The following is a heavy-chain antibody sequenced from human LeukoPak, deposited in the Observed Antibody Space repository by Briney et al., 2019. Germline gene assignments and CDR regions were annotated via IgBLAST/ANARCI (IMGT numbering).Heavy chain of an antibody. CDR3: ATGVRVGATPWFDP. V-gene: IGHV1-24*01. CDR2: FDPEDGET. J-gene: IGHJ5*02. Sequence: ASVKVSCKVSGYTLTELSMHWVRQAPGKGLEWMGGFDPEDGETIYAQKFQGRVTMTEDTSTDTAYMELSSLRSEDTAVYYCATGVRVGATPWFDPWAREPWSPSPQ. CDR1: GYTLTELS. D-gene: IGHD1-26*01.